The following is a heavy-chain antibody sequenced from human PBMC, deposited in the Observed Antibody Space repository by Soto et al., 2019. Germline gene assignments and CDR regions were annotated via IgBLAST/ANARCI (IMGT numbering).Heavy chain of an antibody. CDR3: ARATPGGDNYYYYGMDV. J-gene: IGHJ6*02. D-gene: IGHD2-21*01. CDR1: GGTFSSYT. V-gene: IGHV1-69*02. CDR2: IIPILGIA. Sequence: SVKVSCKASGGTFSSYTISWVRQAPGQGLEWMGRIIPILGIANYAQKFQGRVTITADKSTSTAYMELSSLRSEDTAVYYCARATPGGDNYYYYGMDVWGQGNTVTVS.